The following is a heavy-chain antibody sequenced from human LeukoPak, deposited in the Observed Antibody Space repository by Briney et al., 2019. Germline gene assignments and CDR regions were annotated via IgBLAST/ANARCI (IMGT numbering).Heavy chain of an antibody. CDR2: INPNSGGT. V-gene: IGHV1-2*02. J-gene: IGHJ3*02. CDR3: ARDGDCSGGSCYSDVGRDAFDI. Sequence: ASVKVSCKASGYTFTGYYMHWVRQAPGQGLEWMGWINPNSGGTNYAQKFQGRVTMTRDTSISTAYMELSRLRSDDTAVYYCARDGDCSGGSCYSDVGRDAFDIWGQGTMVTVSS. D-gene: IGHD2-15*01. CDR1: GYTFTGYY.